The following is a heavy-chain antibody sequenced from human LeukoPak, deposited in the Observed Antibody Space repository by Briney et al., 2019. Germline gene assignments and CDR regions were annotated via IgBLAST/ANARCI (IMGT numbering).Heavy chain of an antibody. CDR3: AKDRGYSSGWRGAEYFQH. CDR1: GFTFSNYG. D-gene: IGHD6-19*01. CDR2: ISYDGSNK. J-gene: IGHJ1*01. V-gene: IGHV3-30*18. Sequence: GGSLRLSCAASGFTFSNYGIHWVRQAQGKGLEWVAVISYDGSNKYADSVKGRFTISRDNSKNTLYLQMNSLRAEDTAVYYCAKDRGYSSGWRGAEYFQHWGQGTLVTVSS.